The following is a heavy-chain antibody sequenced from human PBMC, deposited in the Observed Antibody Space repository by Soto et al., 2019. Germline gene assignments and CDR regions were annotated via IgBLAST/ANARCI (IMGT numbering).Heavy chain of an antibody. D-gene: IGHD3-16*01. CDR3: ARATVQTLYYYYCMDV. CDR1: GYMFIDSY. V-gene: IGHV1-2*02. Sequence: ASVKVSCKASGYMFIDSYIHWVRQAPGQGLEWMGWINPNSGDTIYAQKFQGRVTMTGDTSISTAYMELSSLRYDDTAVYYCARATVQTLYYYYCMDVWGQGTTVTVSS. J-gene: IGHJ6*02. CDR2: INPNSGDT.